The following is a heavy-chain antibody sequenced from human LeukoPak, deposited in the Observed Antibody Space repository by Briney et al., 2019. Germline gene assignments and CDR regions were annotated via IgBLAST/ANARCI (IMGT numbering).Heavy chain of an antibody. CDR3: ARERLGTVRYFAPMIHY. Sequence: GGSLRLSCAASGFTFSSYGMHWVRQAPGKGLEWVAVIWYDGSNKYYADSVKGRFTISRDNSKNTLYLQMNSLRAEDTAVYYCARERLGTVRYFAPMIHYWAQGTLVPVSS. D-gene: IGHD3-9*01. V-gene: IGHV3-33*01. J-gene: IGHJ4*02. CDR1: GFTFSSYG. CDR2: IWYDGSNK.